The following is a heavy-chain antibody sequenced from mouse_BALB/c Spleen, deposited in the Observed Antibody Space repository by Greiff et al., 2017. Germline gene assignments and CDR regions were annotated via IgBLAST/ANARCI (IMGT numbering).Heavy chain of an antibody. V-gene: IGHV5-17*02. D-gene: IGHD1-1*01. CDR3: ARCGWDGSSSYYYAMDY. CDR1: GFTFSSFG. CDR2: ISSGSSTI. Sequence: EVQLVESGGGLVQPGGSRKLSCAASGFTFSSFGMHWVRQAPEKGLEWVAYISSGSSTIYYADTVKGRFTISRDNPKNTLFLQMTSLRSEDTAMYYCARCGWDGSSSYYYAMDYWGQGTSVTVSS. J-gene: IGHJ4*01.